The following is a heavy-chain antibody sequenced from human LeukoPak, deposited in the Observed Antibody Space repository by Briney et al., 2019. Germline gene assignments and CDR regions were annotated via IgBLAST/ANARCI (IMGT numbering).Heavy chain of an antibody. V-gene: IGHV3-66*01. D-gene: IGHD4-23*01. CDR1: GFTVTSNQ. CDR3: ARESTLVTPGGFDY. J-gene: IGHJ4*02. CDR2: IYADSST. Sequence: GGSLRLSCAASGFTVTSNQMNWVRQAPGKGLEWVSVIYADSSTLYTDSVKGRFTISRDYSKNTLYLQMNSLRAEDTAVYYCARESTLVTPGGFDYWGQGTLVTASS.